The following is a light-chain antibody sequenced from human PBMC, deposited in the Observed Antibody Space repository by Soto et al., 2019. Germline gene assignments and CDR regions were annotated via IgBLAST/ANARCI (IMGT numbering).Light chain of an antibody. CDR1: SSDVGYYNY. CDR2: EVS. J-gene: IGLJ3*02. CDR3: GSYTSSSTLL. V-gene: IGLV2-14*01. Sequence: QSALTQPASVSGSPGQSITISCTGTSSDVGYYNYVSWYQQHPGKAPKLMIYEVSNRPSGVSNRFSGSKSGNTASLTISGLQAEDEADYYCGSYTSSSTLLFGGGTKLTVL.